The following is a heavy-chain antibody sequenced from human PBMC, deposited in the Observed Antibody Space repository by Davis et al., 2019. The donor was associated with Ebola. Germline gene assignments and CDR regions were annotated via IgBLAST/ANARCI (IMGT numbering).Heavy chain of an antibody. CDR1: GGSISSGGYY. D-gene: IGHD2-15*01. Sequence: MPSETLSLTCTVSGGSISSGGYYWSWIRQHPGKGLEWIGYIYYSGSTYYNPSLKSRVTISVDTSKNQFSLKLSSVTAADTAVYYCARFPLLRGYYYYGMDVWGQGTTVTVSS. CDR3: ARFPLLRGYYYYGMDV. CDR2: IYYSGST. V-gene: IGHV4-31*03. J-gene: IGHJ6*02.